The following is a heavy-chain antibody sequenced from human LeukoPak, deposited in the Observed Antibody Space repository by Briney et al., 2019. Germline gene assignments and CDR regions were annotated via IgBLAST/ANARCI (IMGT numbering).Heavy chain of an antibody. D-gene: IGHD1-26*01. Sequence: GGSLRHSCAASGFTFSSYAMSWAREAPGKGLEWVSAISGSGGSTYYADSVKGRFTISRDNSKNTLYLQMNSLRAEDTAVYYCAKTGAYSGTFDYWGQGTLVTVSS. CDR3: AKTGAYSGTFDY. CDR1: GFTFSSYA. CDR2: ISGSGGST. V-gene: IGHV3-23*01. J-gene: IGHJ4*02.